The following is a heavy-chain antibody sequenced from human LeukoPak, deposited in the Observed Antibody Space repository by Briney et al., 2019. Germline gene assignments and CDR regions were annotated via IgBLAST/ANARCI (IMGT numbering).Heavy chain of an antibody. CDR2: MNPNSGNT. J-gene: IGHJ4*02. D-gene: IGHD4-17*01. Sequence: ASVKVSCKASGYTFTSYDINWVRQATGQGLEWMGWMNPNSGNTGYAQKFQGRVTMTRNTSISTAYMELSSLRSEDTAVYYCARHPINTTVTNLGYWGQGTLVTVSS. CDR3: ARHPINTTVTNLGY. CDR1: GYTFTSYD. V-gene: IGHV1-8*01.